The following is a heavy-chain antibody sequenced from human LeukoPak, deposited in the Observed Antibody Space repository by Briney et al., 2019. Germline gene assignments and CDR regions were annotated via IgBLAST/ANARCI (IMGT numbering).Heavy chain of an antibody. V-gene: IGHV3-7*01. Sequence: GGSLRLSCAASGFTFSSYWMSWVRQAPGKGLEWVANIKQDGSEKYYVDSVKGRFTISRDNAKNSLYLQMNSLGAEDTAVYYCARDLISPTVTTGYYLDYWGQGTLVTVSS. J-gene: IGHJ4*02. CDR3: ARDLISPTVTTGYYLDY. CDR1: GFTFSSYW. CDR2: IKQDGSEK. D-gene: IGHD4-17*01.